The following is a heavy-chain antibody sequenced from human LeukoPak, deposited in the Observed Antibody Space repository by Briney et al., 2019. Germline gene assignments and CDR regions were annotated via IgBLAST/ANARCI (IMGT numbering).Heavy chain of an antibody. J-gene: IGHJ4*02. CDR1: GYTFTRNA. Sequence: ASVKVSCKASGYTFTRNAINWVRQAPGQGLEWMGWVNTNTGNPTYAQGFTGRFVFSSDTSVSTAYLQIGSLKAEDTAVYYCVTNFDSSGYFGYWGQGTLVTVSS. CDR2: VNTNTGNP. V-gene: IGHV7-4-1*01. CDR3: VTNFDSSGYFGY. D-gene: IGHD3-22*01.